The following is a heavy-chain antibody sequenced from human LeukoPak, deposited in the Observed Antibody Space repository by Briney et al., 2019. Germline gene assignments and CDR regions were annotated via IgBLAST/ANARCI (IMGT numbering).Heavy chain of an antibody. Sequence: GGSLRLSCAASGFTFSSYSMNWVRQAPGKGLEWVSSISSSSSYIYYADSVKGRFTISRDNAKNSLYLQMNSLRAEDTAVYYCARVHTYYYDSSGYPLFDYWGQGTLVTVSS. V-gene: IGHV3-21*01. J-gene: IGHJ4*02. D-gene: IGHD3-22*01. CDR2: ISSSSSYI. CDR1: GFTFSSYS. CDR3: ARVHTYYYDSSGYPLFDY.